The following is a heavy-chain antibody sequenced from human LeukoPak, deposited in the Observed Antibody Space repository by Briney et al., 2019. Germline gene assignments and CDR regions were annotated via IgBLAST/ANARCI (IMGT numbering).Heavy chain of an antibody. CDR3: SIGPQRYCSGGYCYGDY. V-gene: IGHV3-23*01. D-gene: IGHD2-15*01. CDR1: GFTFSSYA. J-gene: IGHJ4*02. Sequence: GGSLRLSCAAPGFTFSSYATSWVRQAPGKGLEWVSAISGSGGSTYYADSVKGRFTISRDNSKNTLYLQMNSLRAEDTAVYYCSIGPQRYCSGGYCYGDYWGQGTLVTVSS. CDR2: ISGSGGST.